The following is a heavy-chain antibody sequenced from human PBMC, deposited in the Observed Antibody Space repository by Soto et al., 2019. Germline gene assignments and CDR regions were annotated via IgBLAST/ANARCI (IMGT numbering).Heavy chain of an antibody. Sequence: VQLVESGGGLVQPGGSLRLSCEASGFTFSDYWMYWVRQAPGKGLVCVSRINGVGSTTIYADSVKGRFTISRDNAKNTLYLQMSSLSAEDTAVYYCAILTGYAFDLWGQGTMVTVSS. V-gene: IGHV3-74*01. CDR1: GFTFSDYW. J-gene: IGHJ3*01. CDR2: INGVGSTT. D-gene: IGHD3-9*01. CDR3: AILTGYAFDL.